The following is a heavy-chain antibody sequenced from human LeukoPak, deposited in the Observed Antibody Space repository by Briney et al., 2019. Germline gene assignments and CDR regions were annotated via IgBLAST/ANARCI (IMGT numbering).Heavy chain of an antibody. CDR3: AKDFHY. Sequence: GGSLRLSCAASGFTFSSYAMHWVRQAPGKGLEYVSGISSNGGSTYYANSVKGRFTISRDNSKNTLYLQMNSLRAEDTAMYYCAKDFHYWGQGTLVTVSS. V-gene: IGHV3-64*01. J-gene: IGHJ4*02. CDR1: GFTFSSYA. CDR2: ISSNGGST.